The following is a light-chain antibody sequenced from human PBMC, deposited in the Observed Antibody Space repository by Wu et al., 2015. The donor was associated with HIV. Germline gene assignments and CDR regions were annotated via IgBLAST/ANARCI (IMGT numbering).Light chain of an antibody. V-gene: IGKV3-11*01. J-gene: IGKJ5*01. Sequence: EIVLTQSPDTLSLSPGERATLSCRASQSVSSYLAWYQHKPGQAPRLLIYDASDRATGISARFSGSGSGTEFTLTISSLEPGRFCYFYYCQHRFNWPLIFGQGTRLEIK. CDR2: DAS. CDR1: QSVSSY. CDR3: QHRFNWPLI.